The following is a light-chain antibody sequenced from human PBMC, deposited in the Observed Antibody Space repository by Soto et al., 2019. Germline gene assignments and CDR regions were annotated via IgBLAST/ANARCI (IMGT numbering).Light chain of an antibody. Sequence: DIQLTQSPSFLSASVGDRVTITCRASQGISSYLAWFQQKPGTAPKLLISAASTLQSGDPSRFSGSGSGTEFTLTISSLQPDDFATYYCQQQSGFPLTFGGGTKVDIK. CDR3: QQQSGFPLT. CDR2: AAS. J-gene: IGKJ4*01. CDR1: QGISSY. V-gene: IGKV1-9*01.